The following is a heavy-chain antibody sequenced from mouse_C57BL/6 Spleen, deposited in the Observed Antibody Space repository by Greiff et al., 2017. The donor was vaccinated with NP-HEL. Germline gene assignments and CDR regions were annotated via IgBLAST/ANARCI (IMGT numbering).Heavy chain of an antibody. D-gene: IGHD1-1*01. CDR2: IYPGDGDT. J-gene: IGHJ1*03. CDR1: GYAFSSYW. CDR3: ARVTTVVASNFDV. Sequence: LVESGAELVKPGASVKISCKASGYAFSSYWMNWVKQRPGKGLEWIGQIYPGDGDTNYNGKFKGKATLPSDQSSSTAYLQLSSLTSEDSAVYFCARVTTVVASNFDVWGTGTTVTVSS. V-gene: IGHV1-80*01.